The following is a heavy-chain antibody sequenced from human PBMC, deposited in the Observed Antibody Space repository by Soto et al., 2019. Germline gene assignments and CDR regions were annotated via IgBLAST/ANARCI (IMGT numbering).Heavy chain of an antibody. D-gene: IGHD2-8*01. V-gene: IGHV1-46*01. CDR3: ARDQGGYCTNGVCYNTIDY. J-gene: IGHJ4*02. CDR2: INPSGGST. Sequence: AAVKVSYKASGYTFTSYYMHWVRQAPGQGXEWMGIINPSGGSTSYAQKFQGRVTMTRDTSTSTVYMELSSLRSEDTAVYYCARDQGGYCTNGVCYNTIDYWGQGTLVTVSS. CDR1: GYTFTSYY.